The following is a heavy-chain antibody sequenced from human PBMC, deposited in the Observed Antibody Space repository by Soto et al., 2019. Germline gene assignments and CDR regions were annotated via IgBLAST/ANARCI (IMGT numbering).Heavy chain of an antibody. CDR1: GFTFSRYG. Sequence: QVQLVESGGGVVQPGRSVRLSCAASGFTFSRYGMHWVRQAPGKGLEWVTVISYDGSDKYYADSVKGRFTISRDNSKNTLYLQMNSLRVEDTAIYYCAKGQIVATGRGYYGMEVW. D-gene: IGHD5-12*01. J-gene: IGHJ6*01. V-gene: IGHV3-30*18. CDR2: ISYDGSDK. CDR3: AKGQIVATGRGYYGMEV.